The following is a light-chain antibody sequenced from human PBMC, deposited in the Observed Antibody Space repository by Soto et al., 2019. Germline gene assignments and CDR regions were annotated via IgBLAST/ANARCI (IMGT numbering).Light chain of an antibody. CDR3: QQSYSTPGT. CDR1: QSISSW. V-gene: IGKV1-39*01. Sequence: DIQMTQSTSTLSASVGDRVTISCRASQSISSWLAWYQQKPGKAPKLLIYAASSLQSGVPSRFSGSGSGTDFTLTISSLQPEDFATYYCQQSYSTPGTFGQGTRLEIK. J-gene: IGKJ5*01. CDR2: AAS.